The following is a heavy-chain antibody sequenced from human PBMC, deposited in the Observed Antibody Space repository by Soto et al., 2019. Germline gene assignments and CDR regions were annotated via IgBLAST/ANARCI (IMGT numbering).Heavy chain of an antibody. D-gene: IGHD6-25*01. Sequence: SETLSLTCAVSGGSISSGGYSWSWIRQPPGKGLEWIGYIYHSGSTYYNPSLKSRVTISVDRSKNQFSLKLSSVTAADTAVYYCARGRPAFDIWGQGTTVTVSS. CDR3: ARGRPAFDI. CDR1: GGSISSGGYS. J-gene: IGHJ3*02. V-gene: IGHV4-30-2*01. CDR2: IYHSGST.